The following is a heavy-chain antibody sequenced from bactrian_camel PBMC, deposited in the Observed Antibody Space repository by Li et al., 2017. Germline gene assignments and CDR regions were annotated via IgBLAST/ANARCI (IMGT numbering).Heavy chain of an antibody. CDR1: GFQFSDYP. Sequence: VQLVESGGGLVPPGGSLRLSCAASGFQFSDYPMSWVRQAPGKGLEWVSTINNDGKTYYANSVKGRFTISQDSARITAYLQMASLKPEDTAVYYCVPVALEERDGLVSCARWSQGTQVTVS. J-gene: IGHJ4*01. CDR2: INNDGKT. V-gene: IGHV3S40*01. D-gene: IGHD1*01.